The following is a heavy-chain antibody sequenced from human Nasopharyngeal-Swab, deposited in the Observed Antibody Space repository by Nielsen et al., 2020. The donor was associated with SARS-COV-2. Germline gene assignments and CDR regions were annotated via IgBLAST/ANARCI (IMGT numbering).Heavy chain of an antibody. CDR2: ISWNSGSI. V-gene: IGHV3-9*01. CDR3: AKDISYYYDRSGYGRVC. D-gene: IGHD3-22*01. CDR1: GFTFDDYA. Sequence: GGSLRLSCAASGFTFDDYAMHWVRQAPGKGLEWVSGISWNSGSIGYADSVKGRFTISRDNAKNSLYLQMNSLRAEDTALYYCAKDISYYYDRSGYGRVCWGQGTLVTVSS. J-gene: IGHJ4*02.